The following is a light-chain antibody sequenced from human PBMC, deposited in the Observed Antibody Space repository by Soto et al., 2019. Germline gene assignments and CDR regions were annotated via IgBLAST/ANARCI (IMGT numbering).Light chain of an antibody. V-gene: IGLV1-44*01. Sequence: QSVLTQPPSASGTPGQRVTISCSGSSSNIGSNTVNWYQQLPGTAPKLRIYSNNQRPSGVPDRFSGSKSGTSASLAISGLQSDDEADYYCAAWDDSLNGWVFGGGTKLTVL. CDR1: SSNIGSNT. CDR2: SNN. J-gene: IGLJ3*02. CDR3: AAWDDSLNGWV.